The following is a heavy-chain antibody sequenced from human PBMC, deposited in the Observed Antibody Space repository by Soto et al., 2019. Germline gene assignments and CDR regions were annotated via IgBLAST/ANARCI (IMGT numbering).Heavy chain of an antibody. CDR3: ARVPVRKYYRAGSYQNYYFGMDV. D-gene: IGHD3-10*01. V-gene: IGHV4-39*01. Sequence: PSETLSLTCTVSGGSISSGSYYWGWIRQPPGKGLEWIGSIYYSGSTNYNPSLKSRVTISVDTSKNQFSLKLSSVTAADTAIYFCARVPVRKYYRAGSYQNYYFGMDVWGQGTTVTVS. CDR1: GGSISSGSYY. J-gene: IGHJ6*02. CDR2: IYYSGST.